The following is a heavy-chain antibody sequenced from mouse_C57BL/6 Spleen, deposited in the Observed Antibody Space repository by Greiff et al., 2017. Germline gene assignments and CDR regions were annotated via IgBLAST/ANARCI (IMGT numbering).Heavy chain of an antibody. CDR1: GYTFTSYW. V-gene: IGHV1-64*01. Sequence: QVQLQQPGAELVKPGASVKLSCKASGYTFTSYWMHWVKQRPGQGLEWIGMIHPNSGSTNYNEKFKSKDTLTVDKSSSTAYMQLSSLTSEDSAVYYCARGETGTGAMDYWGQGTSVTVSS. J-gene: IGHJ4*01. D-gene: IGHD4-1*01. CDR3: ARGETGTGAMDY. CDR2: IHPNSGST.